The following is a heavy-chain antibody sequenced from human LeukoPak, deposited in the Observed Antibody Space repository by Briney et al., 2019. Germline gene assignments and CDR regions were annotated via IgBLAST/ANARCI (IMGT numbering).Heavy chain of an antibody. CDR1: GGSFSGYY. CDR3: ARQYSSSFSGYFDY. CDR2: INHSGST. D-gene: IGHD6-6*01. J-gene: IGHJ4*02. Sequence: SETLSLTCAVYGGSFSGYYWSWIRQPPGKGLEWIGEINHSGSTSYNPSRKSRVTISVDTSKNQFSLKLSSVTAADTAVYYCARQYSSSFSGYFDYWGQGTLVTVSS. V-gene: IGHV4-34*01.